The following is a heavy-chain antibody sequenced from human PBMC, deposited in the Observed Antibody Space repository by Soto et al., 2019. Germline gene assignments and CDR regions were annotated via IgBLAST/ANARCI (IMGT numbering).Heavy chain of an antibody. Sequence: VASVKVSCKASGGTFSSYAISWVRQAPGQGLEWMGGIIPIFGTANYAQKFQGRVTITADKSTSTAYMELSSLRSEDTAVYYCARRFGELSSEYYYYGMDVWGQGTTVTVSS. CDR2: IIPIFGTA. V-gene: IGHV1-69*06. CDR3: ARRFGELSSEYYYYGMDV. J-gene: IGHJ6*02. CDR1: GGTFSSYA. D-gene: IGHD3-10*01.